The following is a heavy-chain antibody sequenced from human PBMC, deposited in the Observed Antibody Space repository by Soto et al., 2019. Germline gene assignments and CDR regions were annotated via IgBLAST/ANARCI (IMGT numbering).Heavy chain of an antibody. D-gene: IGHD6-19*01. J-gene: IGHJ6*02. V-gene: IGHV4-34*01. CDR2: INHSGST. CDR1: GGSFSGYY. CDR3: ARIAVAGTLYYGMDV. Sequence: SETLSLTCAVYGGSFSGYYWSWIRQPPGKGLEWIGEINHSGSTNYNPSLKSRVTISVDTSKNQFSLKLSSVTAADTAVYYCARIAVAGTLYYGMDVWGQGTTVTVSS.